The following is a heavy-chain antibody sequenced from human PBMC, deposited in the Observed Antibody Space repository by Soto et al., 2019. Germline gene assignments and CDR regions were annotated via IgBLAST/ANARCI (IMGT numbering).Heavy chain of an antibody. D-gene: IGHD5-18*01. Sequence: QLQLVESGGGAVQPGRSLRLSCAASGFTFGSYGMHWVRQAPGKGLEWVAVISNDGTNKYYEDCVKGRFTISRDNSNNTLYRQRNSLTVEYMALYYCSKGAHDTPMVFILAYGGQGTLVTFTS. J-gene: IGHJ4*02. CDR1: GFTFGSYG. V-gene: IGHV3-30*18. CDR3: SKGAHDTPMVFILAY. CDR2: ISNDGTNK.